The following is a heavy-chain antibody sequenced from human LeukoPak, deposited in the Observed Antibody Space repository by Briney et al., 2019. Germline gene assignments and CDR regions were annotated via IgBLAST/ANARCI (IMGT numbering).Heavy chain of an antibody. V-gene: IGHV1-2*02. CDR3: ARAAGESYFDY. Sequence: ASVKVSCKASGYTFINYYLHWVRQAPGQGLEWMGWINPDSGGSSYAQKFQGRVTMTRDTSISTAYMELSGLRSDDTAVYYCARAAGESYFDYWGQGTLVTVSS. J-gene: IGHJ4*02. D-gene: IGHD7-27*01. CDR2: INPDSGGS. CDR1: GYTFINYY.